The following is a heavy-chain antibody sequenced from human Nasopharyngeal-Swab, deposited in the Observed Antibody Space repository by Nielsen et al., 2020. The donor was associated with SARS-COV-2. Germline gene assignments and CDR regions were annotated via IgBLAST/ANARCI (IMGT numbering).Heavy chain of an antibody. D-gene: IGHD5-18*01. V-gene: IGHV3-23*01. CDR1: GFSLSNYG. CDR3: AFVDTTLLGFYYFDLDV. Sequence: GGSLRLSCAASGFSLSNYGMSWVRQAPGKGLEWVSSISGSGGGTQYADSVKGRFTISRDNSKHTLLLQMDNLRAADTAVYYCAFVDTTLLGFYYFDLDVWSQGATITVSS. J-gene: IGHJ6*02. CDR2: ISGSGGGT.